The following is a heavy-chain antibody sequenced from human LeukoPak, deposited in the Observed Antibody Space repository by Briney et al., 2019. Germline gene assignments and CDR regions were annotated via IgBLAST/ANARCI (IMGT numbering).Heavy chain of an antibody. V-gene: IGHV3-48*01. CDR1: GFNFIDYS. Sequence: GGSLRLSCAASGFNFIDYSMNWVRQAPGKGLEWISYIGISSGNTRYADSVKSRFTISRDKARNSLYLQMNSLRVEDTAVFYCARDHRYAFDNWGHGTLVTVSS. CDR2: IGISSGNT. J-gene: IGHJ4*01. CDR3: ARDHRYAFDN. D-gene: IGHD5-12*01.